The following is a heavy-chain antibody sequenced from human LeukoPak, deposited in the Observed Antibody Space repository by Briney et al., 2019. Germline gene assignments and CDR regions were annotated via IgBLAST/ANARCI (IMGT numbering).Heavy chain of an antibody. CDR3: AKSGGCSGGSCYLYLIDY. Sequence: PGGSLRLSCAASGFTFSSYGMHWVRQAPGKGLEWVAFIRYDGSNKYYADSVKGRFTISRDNSKNTLYLPMNSLRAEDTSVYYCAKSGGCSGGSCYLYLIDYWGQGTLVIVSS. V-gene: IGHV3-30*02. J-gene: IGHJ4*02. CDR1: GFTFSSYG. CDR2: IRYDGSNK. D-gene: IGHD2-15*01.